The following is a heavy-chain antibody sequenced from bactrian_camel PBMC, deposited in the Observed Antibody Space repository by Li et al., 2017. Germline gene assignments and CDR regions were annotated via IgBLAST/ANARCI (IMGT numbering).Heavy chain of an antibody. Sequence: VQLVESGGGLVQSGGSLTLVCTASGFPFTSHLMSWVRQGPGKDLERLAQIAYDGWVSRYNDPAKGRFTISRDNAKNTLYLQMNSLKPEDTAMYTVQKIGVMGLGIGSRALGARGPRSPSP. CDR2: IAYDGWVS. D-gene: IGHD3*01. CDR3: QKIGVMGLGIGSRAL. J-gene: IGHJ4*01. V-gene: IGHV3S42*01. CDR1: GFPFTSHL.